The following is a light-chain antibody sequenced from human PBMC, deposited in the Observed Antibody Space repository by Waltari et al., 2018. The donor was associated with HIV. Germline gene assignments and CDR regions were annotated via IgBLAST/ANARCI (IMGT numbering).Light chain of an antibody. J-gene: IGLJ2*01. CDR1: SSDVGGHNL. V-gene: IGLV2-23*02. Sequence: QSALTQPASVSGSPGQSLTISCTGTSSDVGGHNLVSLYQQHPSKAPKLMIYEVSKRPSGVSNRFSGSKSGNTASLTISRLQAEDEADYYCCSYAGSSIVVFGGGTKLTVL. CDR2: EVS. CDR3: CSYAGSSIVV.